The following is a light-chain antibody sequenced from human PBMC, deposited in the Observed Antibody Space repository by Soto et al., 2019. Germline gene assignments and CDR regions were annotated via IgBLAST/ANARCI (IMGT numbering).Light chain of an antibody. Sequence: PGERATLSCRASQSVSSSYLAWYQQKPGQAPRLLIFSASSRATGIPDRFSGSGSGTDFTLTISRLEPEDFAVYYCQQYGSSCTFGQGTRLEIK. CDR2: SAS. CDR3: QQYGSSCT. V-gene: IGKV3-20*01. CDR1: QSVSSSY. J-gene: IGKJ5*01.